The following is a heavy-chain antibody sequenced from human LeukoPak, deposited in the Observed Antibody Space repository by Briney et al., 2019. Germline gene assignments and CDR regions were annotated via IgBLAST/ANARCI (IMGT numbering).Heavy chain of an antibody. J-gene: IGHJ5*02. V-gene: IGHV5-51*01. CDR3: ARRARGVHYNWLDP. Sequence: GESLKISCKGSGNTFSHYWIAWVRQMPGEGLEWMGIIYPGDSDTRYSPSFQGQVAISAGKSINTAYLHWSSLKPSDTAMYYCARRARGVHYNWLDPWGQGTLVTVSS. D-gene: IGHD2-8*01. CDR2: IYPGDSDT. CDR1: GNTFSHYW.